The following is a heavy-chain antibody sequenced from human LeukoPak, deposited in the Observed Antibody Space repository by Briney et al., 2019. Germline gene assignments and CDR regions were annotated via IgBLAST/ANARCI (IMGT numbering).Heavy chain of an antibody. V-gene: IGHV3-74*01. D-gene: IGHD2-15*01. Sequence: GGSLRLSCAASGFTFSSYWMHWVRQAPGKGLVWVSRIYSDGSSTNYADSVKGRFTISRDNAKNTRYLQMNSLRAEDTAVYYCARGEYCSGGSCYSAAFDIWGQGTMVTVSS. CDR3: ARGEYCSGGSCYSAAFDI. J-gene: IGHJ3*02. CDR1: GFTFSSYW. CDR2: IYSDGSST.